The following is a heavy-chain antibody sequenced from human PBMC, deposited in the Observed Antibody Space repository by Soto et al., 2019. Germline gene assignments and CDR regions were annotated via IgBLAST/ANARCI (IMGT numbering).Heavy chain of an antibody. V-gene: IGHV3-30-3*01. D-gene: IGHD6-6*01. J-gene: IGHJ5*02. CDR2: ISFDGSNK. Sequence: LRLSCAASGFTFNSYAMHWVRQAPGKGLKWVAIISFDGSNKYYADSVKGRFTISRDNSKNTLYLQMNSLRAEDTAVYYCVREVGTSSDAWGQGTLVTVSS. CDR3: VREVGTSSDA. CDR1: GFTFNSYA.